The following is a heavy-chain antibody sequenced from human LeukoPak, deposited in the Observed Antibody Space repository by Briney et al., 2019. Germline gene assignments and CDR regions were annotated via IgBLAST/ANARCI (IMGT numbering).Heavy chain of an antibody. CDR1: GFPFSTYG. J-gene: IGHJ4*02. V-gene: IGHV3-33*01. D-gene: IGHD3-16*01. CDR3: ARAVGPFDY. Sequence: GGSLRLSCAASGFPFSTYGMLWLRQAPGKGLEWVAVIWFDGSNKYYADSVKGRFTISRDNSKNTLYLQMDSLRAEDAAVYYCARAVGPFDYWGQGILVTVSS. CDR2: IWFDGSNK.